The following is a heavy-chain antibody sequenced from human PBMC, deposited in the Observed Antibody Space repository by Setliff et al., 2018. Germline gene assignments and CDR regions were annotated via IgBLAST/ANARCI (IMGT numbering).Heavy chain of an antibody. V-gene: IGHV4-4*07. CDR2: RYSEGST. CDR3: AREPAPPHSEYYNVWSGYYTPDYYYYMDV. D-gene: IGHD3-3*01. Sequence: SETLSLTCTVSGGSISSYYWSWIRQPAGKGLEWIGLRYSEGSTSYNPSLKSRVTISVDTSKNQFSLHLSSVTAADTARYYCAREPAPPHSEYYNVWSGYYTPDYYYYMDVWGKGTTVTVSS. CDR1: GGSISSYY. J-gene: IGHJ6*03.